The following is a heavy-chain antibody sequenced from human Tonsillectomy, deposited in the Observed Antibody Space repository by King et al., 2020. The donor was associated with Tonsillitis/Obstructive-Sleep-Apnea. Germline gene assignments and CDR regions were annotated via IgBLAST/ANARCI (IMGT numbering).Heavy chain of an antibody. V-gene: IGHV4-34*01. Sequence: VQLQQWGAGLLKPSETLSLTCAVYGESFSDYYWNWIRQPPGKGLEWIGEINYRESTNYNPSLKSQVTISIDTSKNQFSLKLNSVTAADTAVYYCARGCLGGRPVYYYYYMDVWGKGTPVTVSS. J-gene: IGHJ6*03. D-gene: IGHD3-16*01. CDR1: GESFSDYY. CDR3: ARGCLGGRPVYYYYYMDV. CDR2: INYREST.